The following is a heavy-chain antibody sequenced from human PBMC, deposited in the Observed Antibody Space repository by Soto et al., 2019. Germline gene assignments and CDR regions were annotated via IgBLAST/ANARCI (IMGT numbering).Heavy chain of an antibody. Sequence: PGGSLRLSCAASGSTFSSYAMSWVRQAPGKGLEWVSAISGSGGSTYYADSVNGRFTISRDNSKNTLYLQMNSLRAEDTAVYYCAKGLRRSGYYGMDVWGQGTTVTVS. CDR2: ISGSGGST. CDR3: AKGLRRSGYYGMDV. D-gene: IGHD1-26*01. V-gene: IGHV3-23*01. J-gene: IGHJ6*02. CDR1: GSTFSSYA.